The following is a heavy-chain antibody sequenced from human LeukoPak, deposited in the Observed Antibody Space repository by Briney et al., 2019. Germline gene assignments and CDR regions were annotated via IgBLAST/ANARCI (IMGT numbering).Heavy chain of an antibody. CDR2: ISAYTGNT. CDR3: ARTPLWGWELEADI. D-gene: IGHD1-26*01. V-gene: IGHV1-18*01. CDR1: GYTFTNYG. Sequence: GASVKVSCKASGYTFTNYGISWVRQAPGQGLEWMGWISAYTGNTNYGQKLPGRVTMTTDTSTSTAYMDLRSLRSDDTAMYYCARTPLWGWELEADIWGQGTMVTVSS. J-gene: IGHJ3*02.